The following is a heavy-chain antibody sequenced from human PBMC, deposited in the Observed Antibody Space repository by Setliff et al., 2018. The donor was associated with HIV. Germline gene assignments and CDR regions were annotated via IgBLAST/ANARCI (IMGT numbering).Heavy chain of an antibody. Sequence: SVKVSCKASGGTFSSYAISWVRQAPGQGLEWMGGIIPVFGTTNYAQKFQGRVTITADESTSTAYMELSSLRSEDTAVYYCARGSCSGCYLSDYWGLGTLVTVSS. CDR2: IIPVFGTT. D-gene: IGHD6-19*01. CDR1: GGTFSSYA. CDR3: ARGSCSGCYLSDY. V-gene: IGHV1-69*13. J-gene: IGHJ4*02.